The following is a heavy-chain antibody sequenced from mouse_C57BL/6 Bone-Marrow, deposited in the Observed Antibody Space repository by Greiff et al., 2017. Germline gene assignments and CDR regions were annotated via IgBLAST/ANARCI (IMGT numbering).Heavy chain of an antibody. CDR1: GYTFTSYW. CDR2: IDPSDSYT. J-gene: IGHJ1*03. D-gene: IGHD1-1*01. Sequence: VQLQQPGAELVRPGTSVKLSCKASGYTFTSYWMHWVKQRPGQGLEWIGVIDPSDSYTNYNQKFKGKATLTVDTSSSTAYLQLSSLTSEDSAVYDCAGTVVAHWYFDVWGTGTTVTVSS. V-gene: IGHV1-59*01. CDR3: AGTVVAHWYFDV.